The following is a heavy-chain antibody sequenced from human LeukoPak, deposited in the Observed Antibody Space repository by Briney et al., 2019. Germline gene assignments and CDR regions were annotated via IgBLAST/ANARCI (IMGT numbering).Heavy chain of an antibody. D-gene: IGHD3-22*01. V-gene: IGHV3-30*02. CDR3: AKEFDSSDYVLAVGV. Sequence: SGGSLRLSCAASGFTFNHYGMHWVRQAPGKGLEWVAFIRYDASDKYYADSVKGRFTISRDNSKNTLYLQMNSLRAEDTAVYYCAKEFDSSDYVLAVGVWGQGTLVTVSS. CDR1: GFTFNHYG. CDR2: IRYDASDK. J-gene: IGHJ4*02.